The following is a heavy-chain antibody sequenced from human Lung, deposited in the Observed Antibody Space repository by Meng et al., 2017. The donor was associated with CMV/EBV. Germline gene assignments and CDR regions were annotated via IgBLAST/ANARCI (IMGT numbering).Heavy chain of an antibody. J-gene: IGHJ4*02. CDR2: INPKSGAT. CDR3: ARFGEVIDY. D-gene: IGHD3-10*01. CDR1: GYTFTGYY. Sequence: QVQLVQSGAEVKKPGASVKVSCKTSGYTFTGYYTHWVRQAPGPGLEWMGRINPKSGATDYAQKFQGRVTLTRDTSINTAYMELNRLTSDDTAVYYCARFGEVIDYWGQGTLVTVSS. V-gene: IGHV1-2*06.